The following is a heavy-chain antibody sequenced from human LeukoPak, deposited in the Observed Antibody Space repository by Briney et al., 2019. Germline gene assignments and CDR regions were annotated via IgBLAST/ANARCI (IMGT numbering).Heavy chain of an antibody. CDR1: GGSIRGYY. D-gene: IGHD3-10*01. Sequence: KPSETLSLTCNVSGGSIRGYYWSWIRQPPGKGLEWIGYIYSSGSTNYNPSLKSRVTMSVDTSKNQFSLNLKSMTAADTAVYYCVRVLDYYGSGVRDFDYWGQGILVTVS. V-gene: IGHV4-59*08. CDR2: IYSSGST. J-gene: IGHJ4*02. CDR3: VRVLDYYGSGVRDFDY.